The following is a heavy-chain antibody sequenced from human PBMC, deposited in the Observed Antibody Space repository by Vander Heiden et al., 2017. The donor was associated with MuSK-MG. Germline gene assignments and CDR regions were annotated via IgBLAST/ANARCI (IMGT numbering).Heavy chain of an antibody. D-gene: IGHD3-22*01. V-gene: IGHV3-33*01. CDR3: ARLYYYDSSGPDY. CDR1: GFTFSSYG. J-gene: IGHJ4*02. CDR2: IWYDGSNK. Sequence: QVQLVESGGGVVQPGRSLRLSCAASGFTFSSYGMHWVRQAPGKGLEWVAVIWYDGSNKYYADSVKGRFTISRDNSKNTLYLQMNSLRAEDTAVYYCARLYYYDSSGPDYWGQGTLVTVSS.